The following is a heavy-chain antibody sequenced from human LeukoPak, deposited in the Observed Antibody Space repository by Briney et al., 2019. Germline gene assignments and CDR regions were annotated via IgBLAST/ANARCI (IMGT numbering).Heavy chain of an antibody. Sequence: GGSLRLSCAVSGFTFSSYAMSWVRQAPGKGLEWVSAISGSGGSTYYADSVKGRFTISRDNSKSTLYPQMNSLRAEDTAVYYCAKRVPDYYYYGMDVWGQGTTVTVSS. J-gene: IGHJ6*02. CDR2: ISGSGGST. V-gene: IGHV3-23*01. CDR1: GFTFSSYA. CDR3: AKRVPDYYYYGMDV. D-gene: IGHD3-10*01.